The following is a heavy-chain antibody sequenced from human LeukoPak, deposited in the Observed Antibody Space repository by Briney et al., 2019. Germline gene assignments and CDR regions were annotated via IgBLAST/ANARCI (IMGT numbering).Heavy chain of an antibody. CDR1: EFTFSSYN. CDR3: ARVDCGGDCYFDY. CDR2: ITSSSSTK. J-gene: IGHJ4*02. V-gene: IGHV3-48*01. Sequence: PGGSLRLSCAASEFTFSSYNMNWVRQAPGKGLEWVSYITSSSSTKYYADSVKGRFTISRDNSKNTLYLQMNSLRAEDTAVYYCARVDCGGDCYFDYWGQGTLVTVSS. D-gene: IGHD2-21*02.